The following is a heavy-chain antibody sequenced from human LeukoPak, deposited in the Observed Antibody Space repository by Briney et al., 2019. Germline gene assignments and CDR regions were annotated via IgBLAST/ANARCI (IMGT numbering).Heavy chain of an antibody. J-gene: IGHJ5*02. D-gene: IGHD2-2*01. Sequence: GESLKISCKGSGYSFTKDWIGWVRQMPGKGPEWMGIIYPGDSETRYSPSFQGQVTISADKSISTAYLQWSSLKASDTAMYYCARQGGSYCSSTSCTDGWFDPWGQGTLVTVSS. V-gene: IGHV5-51*01. CDR1: GYSFTKDW. CDR2: IYPGDSET. CDR3: ARQGGSYCSSTSCTDGWFDP.